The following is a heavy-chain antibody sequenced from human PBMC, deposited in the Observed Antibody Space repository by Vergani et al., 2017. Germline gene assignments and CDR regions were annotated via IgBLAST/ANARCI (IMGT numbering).Heavy chain of an antibody. CDR2: IIPIFGTA. Sequence: QVQLVQSGAEVKKPGSSVKVSCKASGGTFSSYAISWVRQAPGQGLEWMGRIIPIFGTANYAQKFQGRVTITADESTSTAYMELSSLRSEDTAVYYCARVGGFDILTGYFISDVWGQGTLVTVSS. J-gene: IGHJ4*02. D-gene: IGHD3-9*01. CDR3: ARVGGFDILTGYFISDV. CDR1: GGTFSSYA. V-gene: IGHV1-69*18.